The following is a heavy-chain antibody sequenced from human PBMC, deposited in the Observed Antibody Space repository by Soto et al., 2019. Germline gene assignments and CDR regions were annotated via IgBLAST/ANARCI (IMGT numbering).Heavy chain of an antibody. J-gene: IGHJ2*01. V-gene: IGHV4-31*03. D-gene: IGHD2-15*01. CDR3: ARGLGLYCSGGSCYSSYWYFDL. CDR1: GASISSGGYY. Sequence: QVQLQESGPGLVKPSQTLSLTCTVSGASISSGGYYWSWIRQHPGKGLEWIGYIYYSGSTYYNPSLKSRVTLSEATSNNXXSXTXXSVTAADTAVYYCARGLGLYCSGGSCYSSYWYFDLWGRGTLVTVSS. CDR2: IYYSGST.